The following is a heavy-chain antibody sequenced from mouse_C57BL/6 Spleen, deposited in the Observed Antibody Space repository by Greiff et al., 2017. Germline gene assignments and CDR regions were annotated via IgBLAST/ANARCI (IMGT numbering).Heavy chain of an antibody. Sequence: VQLQQSGAELMKPGASVKLSCKATGYTFTGYWIEWVKQRPGHGLEWIGEILPGSGSTNYNEKFKGKATFTADTSTNTAYMQLSSLTTEDSAIYYCARWGTSTTVVGRYAMDYWGQGTSVTVSS. J-gene: IGHJ4*01. CDR1: GYTFTGYW. CDR2: ILPGSGST. D-gene: IGHD1-1*01. V-gene: IGHV1-9*01. CDR3: ARWGTSTTVVGRYAMDY.